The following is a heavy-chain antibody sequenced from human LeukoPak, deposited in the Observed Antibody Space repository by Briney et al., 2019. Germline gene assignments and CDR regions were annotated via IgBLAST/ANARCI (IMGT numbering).Heavy chain of an antibody. J-gene: IGHJ5*02. D-gene: IGHD6-6*01. V-gene: IGHV4-34*01. CDR1: GGSFSGYY. Sequence: SETLSLTXAVYGGSFSGYYWSWIRQPPGKGLEWIGEINHSGSTNYNPSLKSRVTISVDTSKNQFSLKLSSVTAADTAVYYCARGPYSSSSFFPRENWFDPWGQGTLVTVSS. CDR3: ARGPYSSSSFFPRENWFDP. CDR2: INHSGST.